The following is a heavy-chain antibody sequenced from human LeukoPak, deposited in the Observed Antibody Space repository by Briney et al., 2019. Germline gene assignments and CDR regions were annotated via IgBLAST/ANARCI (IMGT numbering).Heavy chain of an antibody. D-gene: IGHD3-10*01. V-gene: IGHV3-7*03. Sequence: GGSLRLSCAASGFMFSNYWMTWVRQAPGKGLEWVANIKQDGSDKYYVESVKGRFTISRDNAKNSVYLQMNSLRAEDTALYYCARDDYGSGSWNDYWGQGTLVTVSS. J-gene: IGHJ4*02. CDR3: ARDDYGSGSWNDY. CDR2: IKQDGSDK. CDR1: GFMFSNYW.